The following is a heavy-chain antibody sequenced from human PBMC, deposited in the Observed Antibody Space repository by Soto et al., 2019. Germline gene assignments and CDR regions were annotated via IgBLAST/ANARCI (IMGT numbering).Heavy chain of an antibody. CDR1: GFTFSSYE. V-gene: IGHV3-48*03. Sequence: GGSLRLSCAASGFTFSSYEMIWVRQAPGKGLEWISYINSDGNTIYYADSVKGRFTISRDSAKNSLYLQMNSLRAEDTAVYYCARDLRVLDYWGQGTLVTVSS. D-gene: IGHD3-10*01. J-gene: IGHJ4*02. CDR2: INSDGNTI. CDR3: ARDLRVLDY.